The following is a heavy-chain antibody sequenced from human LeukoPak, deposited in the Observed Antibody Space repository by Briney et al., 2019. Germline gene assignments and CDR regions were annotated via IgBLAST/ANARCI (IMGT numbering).Heavy chain of an antibody. CDR1: GYSLNSYW. CDR3: TRSYCSTGSCSRDY. Sequence: GESLKISCNASGYSLNSYWMGWVRQMPGKGLEWMGIIYPGDSETRYSPSVQGRVTISVDRSSTTTFLQWGSLEASDSGVYFCTRSYCSTGSCSRDYWGQGTLVTVSS. J-gene: IGHJ4*02. D-gene: IGHD2-15*01. V-gene: IGHV5-51*01. CDR2: IYPGDSET.